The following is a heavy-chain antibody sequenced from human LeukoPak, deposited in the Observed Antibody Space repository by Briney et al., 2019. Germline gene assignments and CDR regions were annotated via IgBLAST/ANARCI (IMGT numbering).Heavy chain of an antibody. Sequence: PSETLSLTCTVSGGSISSSSYYWGWIRQPPGKGLEWIGSIYYSGSTYYNPSLKSRVTISVDTSKNQFSLKLSSVTAADTAVYYCARRGTPIAVAGHFDYWGQGTLVTVSS. D-gene: IGHD6-19*01. J-gene: IGHJ4*02. CDR3: ARRGTPIAVAGHFDY. CDR2: IYYSGST. CDR1: GGSISSSSYY. V-gene: IGHV4-39*07.